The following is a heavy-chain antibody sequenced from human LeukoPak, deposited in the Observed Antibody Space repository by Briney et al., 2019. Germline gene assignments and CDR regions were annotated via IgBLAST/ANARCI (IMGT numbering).Heavy chain of an antibody. D-gene: IGHD1-1*01. Sequence: GGSLRLSCAASGFTFSNHGVDWVRQAPGKGLEWVAVISYDGSNKYYGDSVKGRFTISRDNSKNTLYLQMNSLRAEDTAVYYCAKTSEGDNNSFDIWGPGTMVTVSS. J-gene: IGHJ3*02. CDR1: GFTFSNHG. CDR2: ISYDGSNK. V-gene: IGHV3-30*18. CDR3: AKTSEGDNNSFDI.